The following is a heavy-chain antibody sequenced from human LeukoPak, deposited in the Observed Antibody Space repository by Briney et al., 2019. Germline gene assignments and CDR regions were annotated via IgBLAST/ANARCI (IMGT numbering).Heavy chain of an antibody. D-gene: IGHD6-19*01. CDR3: ARDQPNSSGWPYYFDY. Sequence: GASVKVSCKAPGGTFSSYAISWVRQAPGQGLEWMGGIIPIFGTANYAQKFQGRVTITADESTSTAYMELSSLRSEDTAVYYCARDQPNSSGWPYYFDYWGQGTLVTVSS. CDR2: IIPIFGTA. J-gene: IGHJ4*02. CDR1: GGTFSSYA. V-gene: IGHV1-69*13.